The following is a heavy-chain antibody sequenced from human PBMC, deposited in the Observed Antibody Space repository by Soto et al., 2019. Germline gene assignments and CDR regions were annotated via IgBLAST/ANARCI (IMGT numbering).Heavy chain of an antibody. Sequence: TXGSLRLNCLASGFTFSDFAMTWVRHVPGRGLEWVASLDGAGGSTYYAESVRGRFSISRDNSQNTLFLQMKRLTVDDTAIYYCAAPRDEYGSGVSWFTYGMDIWGQGTTVTVSS. D-gene: IGHD3-10*01. V-gene: IGHV3-23*01. CDR1: GFTFSDFA. J-gene: IGHJ6*02. CDR2: LDGAGGST. CDR3: AAPRDEYGSGVSWFTYGMDI.